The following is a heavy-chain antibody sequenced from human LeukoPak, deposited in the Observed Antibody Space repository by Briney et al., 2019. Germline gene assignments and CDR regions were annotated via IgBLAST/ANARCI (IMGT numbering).Heavy chain of an antibody. V-gene: IGHV1-18*01. CDR1: GYTFTSYG. Sequence: ASVKVSCKASGYTFTSYGISWVRQAPGQGLEWMGWISAYNGNTNYAQKLQGRVTMTTDTSTSTAYMELRSLRSDDTAVYYCARDGKEHRNTYYDFWSGYYGTNDYWAREPWSPSPQ. D-gene: IGHD3-3*01. CDR3: ARDGKEHRNTYYDFWSGYYGTNDY. J-gene: IGHJ4*02. CDR2: ISAYNGNT.